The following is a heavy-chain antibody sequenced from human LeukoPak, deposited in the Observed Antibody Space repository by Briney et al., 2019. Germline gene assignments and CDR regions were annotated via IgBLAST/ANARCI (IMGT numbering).Heavy chain of an antibody. CDR3: ATSGSSGPYRYYYYYMDV. J-gene: IGHJ6*03. CDR2: FDPEDGET. D-gene: IGHD6-19*01. Sequence: GASVKVSCKVSGYTLTELSMHWVRQAPGKGLEWMGGFDPEDGETIYAQKFQGRVTMTEDTSTDTAYMELSGLRSEDTAVYYCATSGSSGPYRYYYYYMDVWGKGTTVTVSS. V-gene: IGHV1-24*01. CDR1: GYTLTELS.